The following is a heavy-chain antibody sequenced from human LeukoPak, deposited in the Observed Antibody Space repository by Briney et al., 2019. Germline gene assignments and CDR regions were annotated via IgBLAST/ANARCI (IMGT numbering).Heavy chain of an antibody. CDR1: GFTVSSNY. Sequence: GGSLRLSCAASGFTVSSNYMSWVRQAPGKGLEWVSVMYSGGTTYYADSVKGRFTISRDNSKNMLHLQMNSLKAEDTAVYYCARASYDSNGFTANHDSWGQGTLVAVSS. J-gene: IGHJ4*02. CDR3: ARASYDSNGFTANHDS. V-gene: IGHV3-53*01. D-gene: IGHD3-22*01. CDR2: MYSGGTT.